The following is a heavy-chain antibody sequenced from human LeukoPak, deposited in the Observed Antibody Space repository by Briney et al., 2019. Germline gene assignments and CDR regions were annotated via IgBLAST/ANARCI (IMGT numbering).Heavy chain of an antibody. V-gene: IGHV3-48*04. CDR3: ARSRYGIGIAAAGTESDY. CDR1: GFTFSSQS. J-gene: IGHJ4*02. Sequence: GGSLRLSCAASGFTFSSQSMNWVRQAPGKGLEWVSYISSSSSTIHYADSVKGRFTISRDNAKNSLYLQMNSLRAEDTAVYYCARSRYGIGIAAAGTESDYWGQGTLVTVSS. D-gene: IGHD6-13*01. CDR2: ISSSSSTI.